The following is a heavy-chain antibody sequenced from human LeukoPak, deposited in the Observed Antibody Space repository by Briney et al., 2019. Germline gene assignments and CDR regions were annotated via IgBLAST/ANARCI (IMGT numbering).Heavy chain of an antibody. CDR1: GYTFTSYY. CDR2: INPNSGGT. CDR3: ARDWIRGGGSFRYYGMDV. Sequence: ASVKVSCKASGYTFTSYYMHWVRQAPGQGLEWMGWINPNSGGTNYAQKFQGWVTMTRDTSISTAYMELSRLRSDDTAVYYCARDWIRGGGSFRYYGMDVWGQGTTVTVSS. V-gene: IGHV1-2*04. J-gene: IGHJ6*02. D-gene: IGHD2-15*01.